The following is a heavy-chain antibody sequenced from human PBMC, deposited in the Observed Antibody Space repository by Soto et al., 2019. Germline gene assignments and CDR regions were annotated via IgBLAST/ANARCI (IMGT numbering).Heavy chain of an antibody. D-gene: IGHD4-17*01. CDR1: GFTFSSYG. CDR2: IWYDGSNK. V-gene: IGHV3-33*01. J-gene: IGHJ6*03. Sequence: PGGSLRLSCAASGFTFSSYGMHWVRQAPGKGLEWVAVIWYDGSNKYYADSVKGRFTISRDNSKNTLYLQMNSLRAEDTAVYYCARASTSVTTGGNYYYYYYMDVWGKGTTLTVSS. CDR3: ARASTSVTTGGNYYYYYYMDV.